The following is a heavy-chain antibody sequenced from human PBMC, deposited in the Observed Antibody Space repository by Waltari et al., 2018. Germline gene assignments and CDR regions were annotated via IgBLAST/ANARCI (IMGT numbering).Heavy chain of an antibody. J-gene: IGHJ4*02. V-gene: IGHV1-3*01. CDR2: INAANTNT. CDR1: AYTFSSYV. Sequence: QVQLVQSGAEVTKPGASVKVSCKASAYTFSSYVMHWVRQAPGQSLEWMGWINAANTNTKYSQKFQGRVTITRDTSASTAYMELSSLTSEDTAVYYCARSGWLDYWGQGTLVTVSS. CDR3: ARSGWLDY. D-gene: IGHD6-19*01.